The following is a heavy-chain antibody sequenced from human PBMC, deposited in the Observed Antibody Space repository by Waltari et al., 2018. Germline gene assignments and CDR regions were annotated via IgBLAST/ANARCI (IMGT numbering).Heavy chain of an antibody. J-gene: IGHJ5*02. D-gene: IGHD2-21*02. CDR3: ARHQDWVVVSATWFDP. CDR1: GGSISSTNYY. Sequence: QLRLQESGPGLVKPSDTLSLTCTVPGGSISSTNYYWGWRRHPPGKGLEWIGSIYYSGNTYYNPSLKSRVTMSADTSKNQFSLKLSSVTAADTAVYYCARHQDWVVVSATWFDPWGQGTLVTVSS. CDR2: IYYSGNT. V-gene: IGHV4-39*01.